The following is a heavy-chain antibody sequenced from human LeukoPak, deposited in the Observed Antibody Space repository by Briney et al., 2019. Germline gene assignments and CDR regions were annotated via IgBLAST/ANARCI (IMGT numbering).Heavy chain of an antibody. CDR3: ARANGDYGGYYYYYYMDV. D-gene: IGHD4-17*01. J-gene: IGHJ6*03. CDR1: GFTFSSYA. CDR2: ISSNGGST. V-gene: IGHV3-64*01. Sequence: PGGSLRLSCAASGFTFSSYAMHWVRQAPGKGLEYVSAISSNGGSTYYANSVKGRFTISRDNSKNTLYLQMGSLRAEDMAVYYCARANGDYGGYYYYYYMDVWGKGTTVTISS.